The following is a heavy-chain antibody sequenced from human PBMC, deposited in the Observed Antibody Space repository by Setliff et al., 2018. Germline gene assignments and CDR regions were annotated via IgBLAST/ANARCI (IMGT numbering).Heavy chain of an antibody. Sequence: GASVKVSCKAAGYTFSSYGVHWVRQAPGQRLEWMGWINAANGNTKYSQKFQGRFTISRDNSKNSLYLHMNSLRAADTAVYYCTRARDIAPTYYYMDVWCKGTTVTVSS. CDR3: TRARDIAPTYYYMDV. CDR2: INAANGNT. D-gene: IGHD5-12*01. CDR1: GYTFSSYG. J-gene: IGHJ6*03. V-gene: IGHV1-3*01.